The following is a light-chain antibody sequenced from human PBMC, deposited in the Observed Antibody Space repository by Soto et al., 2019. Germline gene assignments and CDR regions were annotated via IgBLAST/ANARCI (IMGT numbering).Light chain of an antibody. CDR1: QSVSTSS. CDR2: GAS. V-gene: IGKV3-20*01. Sequence: SPESMTWSQVAGVTVSFRASQSVSTSSLAWYQQKPGQAPRLLMYGASSRATGIPDGFSGSGSGTDFTLTISRLEPEDFAVYYCQQSGSSAWTVAHGTKVEIK. J-gene: IGKJ1*01. CDR3: QQSGSSAWT.